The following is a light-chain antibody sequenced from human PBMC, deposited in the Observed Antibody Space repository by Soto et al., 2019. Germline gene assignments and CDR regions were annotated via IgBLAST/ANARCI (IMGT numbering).Light chain of an antibody. Sequence: EIVMTQSPATLSVSPGERATLSCRASQRVSSNLAWYQQKPGQAPRLLIYGASTRATGIPARFSGSGSGTEFTLTISSLQSEDFAVYYCQQYNNWPPGTVGPGTKVDIK. V-gene: IGKV3-15*01. CDR1: QRVSSN. CDR2: GAS. CDR3: QQYNNWPPGT. J-gene: IGKJ3*01.